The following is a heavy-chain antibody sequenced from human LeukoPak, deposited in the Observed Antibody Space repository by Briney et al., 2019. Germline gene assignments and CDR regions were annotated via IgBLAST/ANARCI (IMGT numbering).Heavy chain of an antibody. CDR2: ISWNSGSI. D-gene: IGHD6-13*01. J-gene: IGHJ4*02. Sequence: AGGSLRLSCAASGFTFDDYAMHWVRQAPGKGLEWVSGISWNSGSIGYADSVKGRFTISRDNAKNSLYLQMNSLRAEDTALYYCAKDYSSSWYYFDYWSQGTLVTVSS. CDR3: AKDYSSSWYYFDY. V-gene: IGHV3-9*01. CDR1: GFTFDDYA.